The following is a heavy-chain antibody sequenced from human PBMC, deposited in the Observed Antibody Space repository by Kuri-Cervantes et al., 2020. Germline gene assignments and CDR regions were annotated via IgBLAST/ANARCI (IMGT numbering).Heavy chain of an antibody. J-gene: IGHJ4*02. Sequence: SLKISCAASGFTFDDYAMHWVRQAPGKGLEWVSGISWNSGSIGYADSVKGRFTISRDNAKNSLYLQMNSLRAEDTALYYCAKDNTYDSSGFFDYWGQGPLVTVSS. CDR3: AKDNTYDSSGFFDY. D-gene: IGHD3-22*01. CDR2: ISWNSGSI. CDR1: GFTFDDYA. V-gene: IGHV3-9*01.